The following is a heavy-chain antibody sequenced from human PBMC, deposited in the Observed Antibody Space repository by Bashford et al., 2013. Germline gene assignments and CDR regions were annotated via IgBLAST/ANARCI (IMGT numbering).Heavy chain of an antibody. CDR2: IYGSGST. J-gene: IGHJ4*02. V-gene: IGHV4-38-2*01. CDR1: GYSVSSGSY. Sequence: SSETLSLTCGVSGYSVSSGSYWGWIRQRPGQGLEWIANIYGSGSTNYNPSLKSRVTMSVDTSKNQVSLKLNSVTAADTAVYYCARGCLGSGSCFTGSDYWGQGTLVTVSS. D-gene: IGHD2-15*01. CDR3: ARGCLGSGSCFTGSDY.